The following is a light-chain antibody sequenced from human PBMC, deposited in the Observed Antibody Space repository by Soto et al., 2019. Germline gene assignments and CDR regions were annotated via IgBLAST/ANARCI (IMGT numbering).Light chain of an antibody. CDR2: DAS. Sequence: EIVLTQSPGTLSLSPGERASPSCRASQSLSSSHLIWYQQKPGQAPSLLIYDASSRATGIPDRFSGGGSGTDFTLTISRLEPEDFAVHYCQHLSAFGQGTKVEIK. V-gene: IGKV3-20*01. CDR1: QSLSSSH. J-gene: IGKJ1*01. CDR3: QHLSA.